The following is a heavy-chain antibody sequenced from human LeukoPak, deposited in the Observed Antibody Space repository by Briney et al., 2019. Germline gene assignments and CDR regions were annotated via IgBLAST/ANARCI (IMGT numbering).Heavy chain of an antibody. CDR2: IYYNGNT. CDR1: GASITNNNYY. V-gene: IGHV4-39*07. Sequence: SETLSLTCTVSGASITNNNYYWGWIRQPPGKGLEWIGSIYYNGNTYYSPSLKSRVTIFVDTSKNQFSLKLSSVTAADTAVYYCARASVWGSYRYSRFYFQHWGQGTLVTVSS. CDR3: ARASVWGSYRYSRFYFQH. D-gene: IGHD3-16*02. J-gene: IGHJ1*01.